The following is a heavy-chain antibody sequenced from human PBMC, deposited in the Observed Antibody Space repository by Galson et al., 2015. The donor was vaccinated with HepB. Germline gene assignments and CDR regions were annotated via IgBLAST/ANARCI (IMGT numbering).Heavy chain of an antibody. Sequence: SLRLSCAASGFTFSSYAMSWVRQAPGKGLEWVSAISGSGGSTYYADSVEGRFTISRDNSKNTLYLQMNSLRAEDTAVYYCAKSIAARPPGYYYYYGMDVWGQGTTVTVSS. J-gene: IGHJ6*02. D-gene: IGHD6-6*01. CDR3: AKSIAARPPGYYYYYGMDV. CDR1: GFTFSSYA. CDR2: ISGSGGST. V-gene: IGHV3-23*01.